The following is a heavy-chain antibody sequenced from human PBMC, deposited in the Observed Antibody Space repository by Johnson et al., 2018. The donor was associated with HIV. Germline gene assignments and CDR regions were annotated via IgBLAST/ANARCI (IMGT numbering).Heavy chain of an antibody. CDR3: ARDPGNYGGAFDI. V-gene: IGHV3-23*04. CDR2: ISGSGGSI. CDR1: GFTFSSYA. D-gene: IGHD4-11*01. J-gene: IGHJ3*02. Sequence: VQLVESGGGLVQPGGSLRLSCAASGFTFSSYAMSWVRQAPGKGLEWVSAISGSGGSIYYADSVKGRFTISRDNAKNSLYLQMNSLRAEDTAVYYCARDPGNYGGAFDIWGQGTMVTVSS.